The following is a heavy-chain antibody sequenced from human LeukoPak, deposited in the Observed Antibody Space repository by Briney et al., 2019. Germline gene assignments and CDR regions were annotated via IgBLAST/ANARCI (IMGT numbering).Heavy chain of an antibody. V-gene: IGHV3-7*03. D-gene: IGHD1-1*01. CDR2: IKQDGSEK. Sequence: GGSLRLSFAASGFTFSSYAMSWVRQAPGKGLEWVANIKQDGSEKYYVDSVKGRFTISRDNAKDSLYLQMNSLRAEDTAVYYCATLAELEHDYWGQGTLVTVSS. J-gene: IGHJ4*02. CDR3: ATLAELEHDY. CDR1: GFTFSSYA.